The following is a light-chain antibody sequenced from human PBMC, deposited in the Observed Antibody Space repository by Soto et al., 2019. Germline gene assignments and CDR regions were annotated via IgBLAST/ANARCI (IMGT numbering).Light chain of an antibody. CDR2: DVS. CDR3: SSYTSSSTLEV. V-gene: IGLV2-14*01. Sequence: QSVLTQPASVSGSPGQSITISCTGTSSDVGGYNYVSWYQQHPGKATKLMIYDVSNRPSGVSNRFSGSKSGNTASLTISGLQAEDEADYYCSSYTSSSTLEVFGTGTKVTV. J-gene: IGLJ1*01. CDR1: SSDVGGYNY.